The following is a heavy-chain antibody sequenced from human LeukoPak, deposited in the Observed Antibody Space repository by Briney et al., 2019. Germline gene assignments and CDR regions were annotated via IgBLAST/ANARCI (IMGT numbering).Heavy chain of an antibody. CDR3: ARGHCSSTSCYADYYGMDV. D-gene: IGHD2-2*01. CDR1: GGTFSSYS. CDR2: IIPIFGTA. V-gene: IGHV1-69*13. J-gene: IGHJ6*04. Sequence: SVNVSCKASGGTFSSYSISWVRQAPGQGLEWMGGIIPIFGTANYAQKFQGRVTITADESTSTAYMELSSLRSEDTAVYYCARGHCSSTSCYADYYGMDVWGKGTTVTVSS.